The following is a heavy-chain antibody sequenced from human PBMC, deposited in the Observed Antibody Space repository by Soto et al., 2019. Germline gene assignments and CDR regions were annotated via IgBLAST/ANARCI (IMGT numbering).Heavy chain of an antibody. V-gene: IGHV3-23*01. CDR1: GFTFSSYD. CDR3: ASGSSDSYPGSRIFDF. CDR2: TTDSGGDS. Sequence: GGSLRLSCAASGFTFSSYDMHWVRQATGKGLEWVSVTTDSGGDSKYADYVRGRSTISRDNSKNTLYLQMSSLRDDDSAVYYCASGSSDSYPGSRIFDFWGRGTLVTVSS. J-gene: IGHJ4*02. D-gene: IGHD3-10*01.